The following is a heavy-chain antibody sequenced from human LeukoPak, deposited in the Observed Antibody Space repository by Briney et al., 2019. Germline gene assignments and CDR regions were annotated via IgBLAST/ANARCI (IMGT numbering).Heavy chain of an antibody. V-gene: IGHV4-39*01. CDR1: GGSISSSSYY. D-gene: IGHD3-10*01. J-gene: IGHJ4*02. CDR3: ARLRTVVRGVILPYYFDY. Sequence: SETLSLTCTVSGGSISSSSYYWGWLRQPPGKGLEWIGSIYYSGSTYYNPSLKSRVTISVDTSKNQFSLKLSSVTAADTAVYYCARLRTVVRGVILPYYFDYWGQGTLVTVSS. CDR2: IYYSGST.